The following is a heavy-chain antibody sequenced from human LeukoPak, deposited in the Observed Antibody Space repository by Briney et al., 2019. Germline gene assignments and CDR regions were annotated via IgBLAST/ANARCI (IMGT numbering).Heavy chain of an antibody. Sequence: SVKVSCKVSGYTLTELSMHWVRQAPGKGLEWMGGIIPIFGTANYAQKFQGRVTITTDESTSTAYMELSSLRSEDTAVYYCARSGGNWNYDYRENWFDPWGQGTLVTVSS. CDR2: IIPIFGTA. J-gene: IGHJ5*02. D-gene: IGHD1-7*01. V-gene: IGHV1-69*05. CDR1: GYTLTELS. CDR3: ARSGGNWNYDYRENWFDP.